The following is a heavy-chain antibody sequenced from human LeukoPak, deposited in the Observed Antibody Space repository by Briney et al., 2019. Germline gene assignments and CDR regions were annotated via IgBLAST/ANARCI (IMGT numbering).Heavy chain of an antibody. CDR3: ARRSIAVAAPFDY. V-gene: IGHV5-51*01. CDR2: IFPGDSDS. CDR1: GYSFTSYW. Sequence: GESLKISCKGSGYSFTSYWIGWVRQVPGKGLEWMGIIFPGDSDSRYSPSFQGQVTISADKSISTAYLQWSSLKASDTAIYYCARRSIAVAAPFDYWGQGTLVTVSS. D-gene: IGHD6-19*01. J-gene: IGHJ4*02.